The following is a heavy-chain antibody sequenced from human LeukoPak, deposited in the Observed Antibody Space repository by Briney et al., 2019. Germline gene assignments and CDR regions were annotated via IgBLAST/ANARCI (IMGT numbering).Heavy chain of an antibody. CDR2: IYYSGST. CDR1: GGSISSSSYY. CDR3: ARDVGAITGNGWFDP. J-gene: IGHJ5*02. V-gene: IGHV4-39*07. Sequence: PSETLSLTCTVSGGSISSSSYYWGWIRQPPGKGLEWIGSIYYSGSTYYNPSLKSRVTISVDTSKNQFSLKLSSVTAADTAVYYCARDVGAITGNGWFDPWGQGTLVTVSS. D-gene: IGHD1-26*01.